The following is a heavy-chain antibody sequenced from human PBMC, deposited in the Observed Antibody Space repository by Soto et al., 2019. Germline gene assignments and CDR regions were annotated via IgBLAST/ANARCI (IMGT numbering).Heavy chain of an antibody. CDR2: SIPIFGTA. CDR1: GGSFNRHT. J-gene: IGHJ4*02. Sequence: QVQLVQSGAEVRKPGSSVRVSCKASGGSFNRHTISWVRQAPGQGLEWMGGSIPIFGTANHAQKFQGRVTIIADESTSTVDLKLRSLRSDDTAIYYCARGWGYDSTDYYYAYWGQGTLVIVSS. D-gene: IGHD3-22*01. CDR3: ARGWGYDSTDYYYAY. V-gene: IGHV1-69*01.